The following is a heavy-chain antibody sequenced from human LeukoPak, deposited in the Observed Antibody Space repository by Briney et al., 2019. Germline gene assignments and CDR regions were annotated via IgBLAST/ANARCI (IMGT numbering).Heavy chain of an antibody. CDR1: GGTFSSYA. CDR2: IFPIFGTA. D-gene: IGHD3-10*01. J-gene: IGHJ4*02. Sequence: GASVKVSCKASGGTFSSYAISWVRQAPGQGLEWMGGIFPIFGTANYAQKFQGRVTITTDESTSTAYMELSSLRSEDTAVYYCATRGRYDGSGSYSPDNFDYWGQGTLVTVSS. V-gene: IGHV1-69*05. CDR3: ATRGRYDGSGSYSPDNFDY.